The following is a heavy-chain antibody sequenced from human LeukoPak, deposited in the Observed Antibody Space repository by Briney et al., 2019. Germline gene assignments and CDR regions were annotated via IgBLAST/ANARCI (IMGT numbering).Heavy chain of an antibody. V-gene: IGHV3-33*01. CDR3: ATDSIGPATDFDY. CDR2: IWSDGGKN. CDR1: GFTFSAYG. Sequence: GGSLRLSCAASGFTFSAYGMHWVRQAPGKGLEWVAVIWSDGGKNYNSDSVKGRFTISRDNSKNTLYLQMNSLRADDTAVYYCATDSIGPATDFDYWGQGTLVTVSS. D-gene: IGHD2-2*01. J-gene: IGHJ4*02.